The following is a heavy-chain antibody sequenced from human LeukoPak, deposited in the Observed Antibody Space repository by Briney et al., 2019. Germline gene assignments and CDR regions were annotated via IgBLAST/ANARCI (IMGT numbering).Heavy chain of an antibody. D-gene: IGHD1-1*01. CDR1: GVSISTYY. Sequence: SETLSLTCTVSGVSISTYYWSWIRQPPGKGLEWIGYISYTVTSNYNPSLKSRVTISVDTSKNQFSLKLSSVTAADTAVYYCARVGDWNDLVYWGQGTLVTVSS. V-gene: IGHV4-59*01. J-gene: IGHJ4*02. CDR2: ISYTVTS. CDR3: ARVGDWNDLVY.